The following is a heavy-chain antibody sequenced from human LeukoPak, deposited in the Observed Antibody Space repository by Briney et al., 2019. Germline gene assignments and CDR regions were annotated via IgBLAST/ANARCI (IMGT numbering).Heavy chain of an antibody. Sequence: GGSLRLSCAASGFAFSSSAMTWVRQVPGKGLEWVSGISGSGGSTYYADSVKGRFTISRDNAKNSLYLQMNSLRAEDTAVYYCARGDAFDYWGQGTLVTVSS. V-gene: IGHV3-23*01. J-gene: IGHJ4*02. CDR1: GFAFSSSA. CDR3: ARGDAFDY. CDR2: ISGSGGST.